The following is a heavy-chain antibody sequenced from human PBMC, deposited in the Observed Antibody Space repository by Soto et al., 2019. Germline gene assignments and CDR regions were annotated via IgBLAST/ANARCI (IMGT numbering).Heavy chain of an antibody. CDR2: SHHGRRT. CDR1: ACYITDASS. D-gene: IGHD6-13*01. V-gene: IGHV4-38-2*02. J-gene: IGHJ4*02. CDR3: ARVLSLGSTWYFDY. Sequence: SETPSVTCTASACYITDASSWRWLRQPRGKVLELIGSSHHGRRTYYNPPLKSRVTISVDTSKNQLSLKLTSVAAAEAAGYYCARVLSLGSTWYFDYWGRGTQVTVSP.